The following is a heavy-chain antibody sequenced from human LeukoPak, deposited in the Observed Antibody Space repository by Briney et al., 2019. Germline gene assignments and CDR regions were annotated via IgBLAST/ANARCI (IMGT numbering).Heavy chain of an antibody. CDR3: AKEQQLIKAHFDN. D-gene: IGHD6-13*01. CDR1: GFSFNSDW. Sequence: GGSLRLSCAASGFSFNSDWMDWVRQAPGKGLEWVANIKHDESEKNYLDSVKGRFTISRDNSKDTLYLQMSSLRVDDTAIYYCAKEQQLIKAHFDNWGQGTLVTVSS. CDR2: IKHDESEK. V-gene: IGHV3-7*03. J-gene: IGHJ4*02.